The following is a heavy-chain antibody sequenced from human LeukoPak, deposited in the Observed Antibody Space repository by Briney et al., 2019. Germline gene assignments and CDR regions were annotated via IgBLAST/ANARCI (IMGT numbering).Heavy chain of an antibody. CDR3: ARDLTGHSSGPLATNYYYYYGMDV. V-gene: IGHV3-11*05. D-gene: IGHD3-22*01. Sequence: GGSLRLSCAASGFTFSDYYMSWIRQAPGKGLEWVSYISSSSSYTNYADSVKGRFTISRDNAKNSLYLQMNSLRAEDTAVYYCARDLTGHSSGPLATNYYYYYGMDVWGQGTTVTVSS. J-gene: IGHJ6*02. CDR2: ISSSSSYT. CDR1: GFTFSDYY.